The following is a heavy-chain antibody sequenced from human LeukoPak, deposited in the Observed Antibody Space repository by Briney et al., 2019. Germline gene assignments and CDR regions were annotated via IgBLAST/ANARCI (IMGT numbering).Heavy chain of an antibody. J-gene: IGHJ4*02. D-gene: IGHD4-23*01. V-gene: IGHV1-69*04. CDR3: ANGGNSLLDY. CDR2: IIPILGIA. CDR1: GGTFSSYA. Sequence: ASVKVSCKASGGTFSSYAISWVRQAPGQGLEWMGRIIPILGIANYAQKFQGRVTITADKSTSTAYMELSSLRSEDTAVHYCANGGNSLLDYWGQGTLVTVSS.